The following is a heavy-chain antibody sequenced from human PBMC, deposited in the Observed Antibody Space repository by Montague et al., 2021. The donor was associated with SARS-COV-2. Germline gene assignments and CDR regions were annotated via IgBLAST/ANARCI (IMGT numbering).Heavy chain of an antibody. CDR1: GGSLNKHY. CDR3: ARWISCSGGRDD. D-gene: IGHD2-15*01. CDR2: IFSKGNT. Sequence: SETLSLTCTVSGGSLNKHYWSWIRKAPGKELEWLGNIFSKGNTNXNVXLWGRVSMSLDTPQNQFSLRLTSLTAADTAVYYCARWISCSGGRDDWGQGILVTVS. J-gene: IGHJ4*02. V-gene: IGHV4-59*11.